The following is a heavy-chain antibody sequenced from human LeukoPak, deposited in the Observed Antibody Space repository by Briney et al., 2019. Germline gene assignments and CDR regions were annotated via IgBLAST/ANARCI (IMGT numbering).Heavy chain of an antibody. D-gene: IGHD4-23*01. CDR2: VDPEDGET. J-gene: IGHJ4*02. Sequence: ASVKVSCKASGGTFSSYAISWVQQAPGKGLEWMGLVDPEDGETIYAEKFQGRVTITADTSTDTAYMELSSLRSEDTAVYYCATAVATTEIDYWGQGTLVTVSS. V-gene: IGHV1-69-2*01. CDR1: GGTFSSYA. CDR3: ATAVATTEIDY.